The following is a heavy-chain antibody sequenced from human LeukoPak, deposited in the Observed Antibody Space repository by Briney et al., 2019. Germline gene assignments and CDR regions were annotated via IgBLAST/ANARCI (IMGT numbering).Heavy chain of an antibody. CDR2: ISSSSSYT. Sequence: PGGSLRLSCAASGFTFSDYYMSWIRQAPGKGLEWVSYISSSSSYTNYADSVKGRFTISRDNAKNSLYLQMNSLRAEDTAVYYCARGMSSSPWDAFDIWGQGTMVTVSS. V-gene: IGHV3-11*06. J-gene: IGHJ3*02. CDR3: ARGMSSSPWDAFDI. CDR1: GFTFSDYY. D-gene: IGHD6-19*01.